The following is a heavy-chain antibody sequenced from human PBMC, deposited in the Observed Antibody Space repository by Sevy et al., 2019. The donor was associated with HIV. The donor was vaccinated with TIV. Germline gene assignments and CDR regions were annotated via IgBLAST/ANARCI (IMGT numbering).Heavy chain of an antibody. Sequence: GGSLRLSCAASGFTFSSYSMNWVRQAPGKGLEWVSYISSRSSTIYYAESVKGRFTISRDNAKDSLYLQMNSLRAEETAVYYCARGTELGGYYYYGMDVWGQGTTVTVSS. CDR2: ISSRSSTI. V-gene: IGHV3-48*01. D-gene: IGHD1-26*01. CDR1: GFTFSSYS. CDR3: ARGTELGGYYYYGMDV. J-gene: IGHJ6*02.